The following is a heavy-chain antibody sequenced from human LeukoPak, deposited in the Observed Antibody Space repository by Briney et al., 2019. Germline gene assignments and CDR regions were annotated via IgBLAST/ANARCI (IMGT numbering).Heavy chain of an antibody. V-gene: IGHV4-30-2*01. J-gene: IGHJ4*02. CDR2: IYHSGNT. D-gene: IGHD3-10*01. Sequence: PSQTLSLTCAVSGGSVSSGAYSWSWIRQPPRKGLERIGYIYHSGNTYYNPSLKSRVTISVDRSKNQFSLKLSSVTAADTAVYYCARNSGGRRSGNYDFDYWGQGTLVTVSS. CDR1: GGSVSSGAYS. CDR3: ARNSGGRRSGNYDFDY.